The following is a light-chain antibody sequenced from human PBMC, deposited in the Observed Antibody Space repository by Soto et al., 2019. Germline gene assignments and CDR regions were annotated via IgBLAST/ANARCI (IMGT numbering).Light chain of an antibody. CDR3: QQYSNWPPLT. Sequence: EIVLTQSPATLSVSPGERATLSCRASQSVRSNFAWYQQKAGQAPRLLIFYASTRATNIPARFSGSGSGTEFTLTISSLQSEDFAVYYCQQYSNWPPLTFGGGTKVEIK. V-gene: IGKV3-15*01. CDR1: QSVRSN. CDR2: YAS. J-gene: IGKJ4*01.